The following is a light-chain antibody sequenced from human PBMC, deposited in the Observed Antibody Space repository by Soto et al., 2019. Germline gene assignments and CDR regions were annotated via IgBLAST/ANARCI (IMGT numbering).Light chain of an antibody. V-gene: IGKV3-20*01. J-gene: IGKJ1*01. CDR2: GAS. CDR3: QQYGTSPWT. Sequence: ESVWTQSPGTLSWSPGERATLSCRASQSVSSSYFAGYQQKPGQALRLLIYGASSSPTGIPDRFSGRGSGTDFPLTISRLDHEDFAVYYCQQYGTSPWTFGQGTKVEIQ. CDR1: QSVSSSY.